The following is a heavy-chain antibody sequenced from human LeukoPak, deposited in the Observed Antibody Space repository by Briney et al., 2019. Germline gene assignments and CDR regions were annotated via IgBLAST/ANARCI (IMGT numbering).Heavy chain of an antibody. CDR2: ISGGGGVI. Sequence: PRGYLRLSCAASGFTFSTHSFNWVRQAPGRGLEWISSISGGGGVIHYADSVKGRFTISRDNAKTSLYLQLDSLRAEDTAVYYCARTFYDSNGPLLFDAFDLWGQGTVVTVSS. J-gene: IGHJ3*01. V-gene: IGHV3-21*01. CDR1: GFTFSTHS. CDR3: ARTFYDSNGPLLFDAFDL. D-gene: IGHD3-22*01.